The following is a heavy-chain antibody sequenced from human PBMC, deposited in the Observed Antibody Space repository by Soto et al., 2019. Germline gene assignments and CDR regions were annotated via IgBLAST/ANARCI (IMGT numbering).Heavy chain of an antibody. Sequence: QVQLQESGPGLVKPSETLSLTCTVSGVSVSSGNYFWSWIRQPPGKGLEWIGHIYYDGSTNYNPSLKSRVTISIDTSKNQFSLKLNSVTAADTAVYYCARDIRGGSSSGHYYYGMDVWGQGTTVTVSS. CDR2: IYYDGST. CDR3: ARDIRGGSSSGHYYYGMDV. CDR1: GVSVSSGNYF. D-gene: IGHD3-10*01. J-gene: IGHJ6*02. V-gene: IGHV4-61*01.